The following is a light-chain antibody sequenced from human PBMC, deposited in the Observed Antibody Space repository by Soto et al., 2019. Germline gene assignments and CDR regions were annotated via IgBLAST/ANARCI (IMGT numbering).Light chain of an antibody. V-gene: IGKV1-5*03. CDR2: KAS. Sequence: DIQMTQSPSTLSASVGDRVTITCRASQSISSWLAWYQQKPGKAPKLLIYKASSLESGVPSRFSGSGSRTEFTLTISSLQADDFATYYCQHSNNARCTFGQGTKLEIK. CDR3: QHSNNARCT. J-gene: IGKJ2*02. CDR1: QSISSW.